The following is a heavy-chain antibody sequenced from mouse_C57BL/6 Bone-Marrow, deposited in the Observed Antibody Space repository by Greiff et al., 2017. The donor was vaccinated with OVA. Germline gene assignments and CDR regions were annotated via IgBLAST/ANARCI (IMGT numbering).Heavy chain of an antibody. Sequence: QVQLQQSGAELARPGASVKMSCKASGYTFTSYTMHWVKQRPGQGLEWIGYINPSSGYTKYNQKFKDKATLTADKSSSTAYMQLSSLTSEYSAVYYCARLPYYYGSILYYYAMDYWGQGTSVTVSS. D-gene: IGHD1-1*01. V-gene: IGHV1-4*01. CDR3: ARLPYYYGSILYYYAMDY. CDR1: GYTFTSYT. J-gene: IGHJ4*01. CDR2: INPSSGYT.